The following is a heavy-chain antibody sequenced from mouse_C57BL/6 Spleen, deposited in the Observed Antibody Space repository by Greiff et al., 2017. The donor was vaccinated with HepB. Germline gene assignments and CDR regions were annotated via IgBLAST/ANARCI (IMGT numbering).Heavy chain of an antibody. D-gene: IGHD1-1*01. V-gene: IGHV6-3*01. J-gene: IGHJ1*03. CDR2: IRLKSDNYAT. CDR1: GFTFSNYW. Sequence: EVKLVESGGGLVQPGGSMKLSCVASGFTFSNYWMNWVRQSPEKGLEWVAQIRLKSDNYATHYAESVKGRFTISRDDSKSSVYLKMNNLRAEDTAIYYCTGLNAAVVDWYFDVWGTGTSVTVSS. CDR3: TGLNAAVVDWYFDV.